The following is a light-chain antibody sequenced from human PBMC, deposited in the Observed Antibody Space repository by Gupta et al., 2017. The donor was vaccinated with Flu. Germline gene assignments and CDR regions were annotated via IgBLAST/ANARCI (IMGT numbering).Light chain of an antibody. Sequence: PLHASVGDRSTRPSRISQNINNYLNWYQQRPGEAPKRLIYEVSSLDAGVPYRFSGSGSGTDFTLTIKELEAEDFGTYFCKQSKHTQYTFGQGTRLEIK. CDR1: QNINNY. J-gene: IGKJ2*01. CDR2: EVS. CDR3: KQSKHTQYT. V-gene: IGKV1-39*01.